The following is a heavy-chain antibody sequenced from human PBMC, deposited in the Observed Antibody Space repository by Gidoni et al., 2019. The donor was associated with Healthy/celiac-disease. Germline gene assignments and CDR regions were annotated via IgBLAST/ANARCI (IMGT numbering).Heavy chain of an antibody. Sequence: EVQLVESGGGLVKPGGSLRLSCAASGFTFSSYSRNWVRQAPGKGLEWVSSISSSSSYIYYADSVKGRFTISRDNAKNSLYLQMNSLRAEDTAVYYCARDRFCSSTSCYGLMDVWGKGTTVTVSS. D-gene: IGHD2-2*01. CDR3: ARDRFCSSTSCYGLMDV. CDR2: ISSSSSYI. CDR1: GFTFSSYS. J-gene: IGHJ6*03. V-gene: IGHV3-21*01.